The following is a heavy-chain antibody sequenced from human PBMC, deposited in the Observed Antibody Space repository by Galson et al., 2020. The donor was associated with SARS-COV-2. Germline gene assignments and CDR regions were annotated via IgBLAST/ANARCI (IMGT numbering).Heavy chain of an antibody. CDR2: IWYDGSNK. J-gene: IGHJ4*02. D-gene: IGHD4-17*01. V-gene: IGHV3-33*01. CDR1: GFTFSSYG. Sequence: TGGSLRLSCAASGFTFSSYGMHWVRQAPGKGLEWVAVIWYDGSNKYYADSVKGRFTISRDNSKNTLYLQMNSLRAEDTAVYYCARDPTTVQGRYFDYWCQGTLVTVSA. CDR3: ARDPTTVQGRYFDY.